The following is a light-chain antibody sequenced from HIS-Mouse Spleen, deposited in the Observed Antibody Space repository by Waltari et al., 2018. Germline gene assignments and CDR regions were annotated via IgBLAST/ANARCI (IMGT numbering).Light chain of an antibody. CDR3: QQYDNLLLYT. V-gene: IGKV1-33*01. CDR1: QDISNY. Sequence: DIQITQSPSSLSASVGDRVTIPRQASQDISNYLNWYQQKPGKAPKSLIYDASNLETGVPSRFSGSGSGTDFTFTISSMQPEDIATYYFQQYDNLLLYTFGQGTKLEIK. CDR2: DAS. J-gene: IGKJ2*01.